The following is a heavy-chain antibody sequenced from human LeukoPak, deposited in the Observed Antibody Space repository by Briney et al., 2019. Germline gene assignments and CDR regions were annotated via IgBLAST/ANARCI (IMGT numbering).Heavy chain of an antibody. CDR3: ARDVYYYDSSGYPTLNAFDI. Sequence: GASVKVSCKASGYTFTSYGISWVRQAPGQGLEWMGWISAYNGNTNYAQKLQGRVTMTTDTSTSTAYMELRSLRSDDTAVYYCARDVYYYDSSGYPTLNAFDIWGQGTMVTVSS. V-gene: IGHV1-18*01. CDR1: GYTFTSYG. J-gene: IGHJ3*02. CDR2: ISAYNGNT. D-gene: IGHD3-22*01.